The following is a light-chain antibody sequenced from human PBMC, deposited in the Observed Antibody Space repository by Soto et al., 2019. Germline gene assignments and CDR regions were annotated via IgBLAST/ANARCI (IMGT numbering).Light chain of an antibody. Sequence: QSVLTQPPSVSGAPGQRVTISCTGSGSSIGAPYDVHWYQQLPGAAPKLLIYGNTNRPSGVPDRFSGSKSGTSVSLAITGLQVEDEADYYCQSFDSSLNGYVFGTGTKVTVL. CDR3: QSFDSSLNGYV. CDR1: GSSIGAPYD. J-gene: IGLJ1*01. V-gene: IGLV1-40*01. CDR2: GNT.